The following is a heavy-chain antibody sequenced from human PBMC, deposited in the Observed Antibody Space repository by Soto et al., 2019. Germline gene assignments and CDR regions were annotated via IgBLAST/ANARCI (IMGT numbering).Heavy chain of an antibody. CDR2: IYPGDSDT. V-gene: IGHV5-51*01. Sequence: GESLKISCKGSGYSFTSYWIGWARQMPGKGLEWMGIIYPGDSDTRYSPSFQGQVTISADKSISTAYLQWSSLKASDTAMYYCAITVAADKSYTGMDVWGQGTTLTVS. J-gene: IGHJ6*02. CDR3: AITVAADKSYTGMDV. D-gene: IGHD6-13*01. CDR1: GYSFTSYW.